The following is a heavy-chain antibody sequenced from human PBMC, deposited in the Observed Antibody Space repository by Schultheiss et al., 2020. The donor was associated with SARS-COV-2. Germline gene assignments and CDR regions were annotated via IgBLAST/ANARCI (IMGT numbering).Heavy chain of an antibody. V-gene: IGHV4-34*01. J-gene: IGHJ4*02. CDR3: ARGWELRTNFDY. CDR1: GGSFSGYY. CDR2: IYYSGST. D-gene: IGHD1-26*01. Sequence: SQTLSLTCAVYGGSFSGYYWSWIRQHPGKGLEWIGYIYYSGSTYYNPSLKSRVTISVDTSKNQFSLKLSSVTAADTAVYYCARGWELRTNFDYWGQGTLVTVSS.